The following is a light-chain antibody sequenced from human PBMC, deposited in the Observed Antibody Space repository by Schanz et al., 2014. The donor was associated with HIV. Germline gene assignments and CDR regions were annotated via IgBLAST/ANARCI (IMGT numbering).Light chain of an antibody. CDR2: EVT. J-gene: IGLJ3*02. CDR1: SSDVGDYNY. CDR3: SSYAATSNVL. Sequence: QSALTQPPSASGSPGQSVTISCTGTSSDVGDYNYVSWYQQHPGKAPKLMIYEVTKRPSGVSNRFSGSKSGNTASLTISGLQAEDEADYYCSSYAATSNVLFGGGTKLTVL. V-gene: IGLV2-8*01.